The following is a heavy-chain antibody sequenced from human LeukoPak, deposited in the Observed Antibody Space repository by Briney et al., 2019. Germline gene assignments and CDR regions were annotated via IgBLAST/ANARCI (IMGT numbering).Heavy chain of an antibody. CDR1: GFTFITYW. V-gene: IGHV3-74*01. CDR3: APSGYYYYMDV. D-gene: IGHD2-15*01. Sequence: PGGSLRLSCAASGFTFITYWMHWVRQAPGKGLVWVSRINSDGSSTTYADSVKGRFTISRDNANNTLYLQMNSLRAEDTAVYYCAPSGYYYYMDVWGKGTTVTISS. J-gene: IGHJ6*03. CDR2: INSDGSST.